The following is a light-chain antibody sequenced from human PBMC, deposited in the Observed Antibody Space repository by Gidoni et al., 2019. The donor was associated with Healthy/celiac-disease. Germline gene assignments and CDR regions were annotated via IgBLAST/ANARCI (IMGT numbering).Light chain of an antibody. CDR3: QQYNNWPSCS. CDR2: GAS. CDR1: QSVSSN. Sequence: EIVMTQSPATLSVSPGERATLSCRASQSVSSNLAWYQQKPGQAPRLLSYGASTRATGIPARFSGSGSGTEFTLTISSLQSEDFAVYYCQQYNNWPSCSFGQGTKLEIK. V-gene: IGKV3-15*01. J-gene: IGKJ2*04.